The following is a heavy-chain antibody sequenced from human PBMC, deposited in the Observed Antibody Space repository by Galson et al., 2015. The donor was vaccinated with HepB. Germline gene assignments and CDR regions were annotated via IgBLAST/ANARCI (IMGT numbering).Heavy chain of an antibody. Sequence: SLRLSCAVSGFTFSTDWMSWVRQAPGKGLEWVPNIKEDGSVKSYVDSVKGRFTISTDNAKNSLYLQMNSLRAEDTAVYYCARGYNGFWGSWGQGTLVTVSS. D-gene: IGHD3/OR15-3a*01. J-gene: IGHJ5*02. CDR3: ARGYNGFWGS. CDR1: GFTFSTDW. V-gene: IGHV3-7*03. CDR2: IKEDGSVK.